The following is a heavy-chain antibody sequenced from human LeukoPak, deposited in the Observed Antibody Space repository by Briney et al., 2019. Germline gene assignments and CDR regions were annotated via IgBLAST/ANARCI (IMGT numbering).Heavy chain of an antibody. Sequence: SETLSLTCTVSGGSISSVSYFWGLIRQPPGKGLEWIGSIYYSGSTFYNPSLKSRVTISVDTSKNHFSLRLTSVTAADTAVYYCARETYSDYSLFDYWGQGTLVTVSS. CDR3: ARETYSDYSLFDY. D-gene: IGHD4-11*01. V-gene: IGHV4-39*02. CDR2: IYYSGST. CDR1: GGSISSVSYF. J-gene: IGHJ4*02.